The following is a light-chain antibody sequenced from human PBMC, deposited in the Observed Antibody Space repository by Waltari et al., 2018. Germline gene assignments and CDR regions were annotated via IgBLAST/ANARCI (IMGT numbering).Light chain of an antibody. CDR2: DAS. CDR1: QTVTTK. CDR3: QQYNNWPPWT. V-gene: IGKV3D-15*01. Sequence: ETVMTQPPDTLSVSPGERVTVSCSASQTVTTKLAWYQQKAGQAPRLLIYDASTRATGIPARFSGSGSGTEFTLTINSLQSEDSAVYFCQQYNNWPPWTFGQGTKVEIK. J-gene: IGKJ1*01.